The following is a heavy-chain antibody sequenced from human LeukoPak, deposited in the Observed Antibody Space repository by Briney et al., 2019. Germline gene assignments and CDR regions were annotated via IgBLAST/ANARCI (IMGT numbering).Heavy chain of an antibody. V-gene: IGHV3-7*01. J-gene: IGHJ4*02. CDR1: GFPLSDYW. CDR2: IKQDGGEI. CDR3: ARDKIVGATHFDY. D-gene: IGHD1-26*01. Sequence: GGSLRLSCAASGFPLSDYWMSWVRQAPGKGLEWVANIKQDGGEIYYVDSVKGRFTISRDSAKNSLYLQMNSLTAEDTGVYYCARDKIVGATHFDYWGQGTLVTVSS.